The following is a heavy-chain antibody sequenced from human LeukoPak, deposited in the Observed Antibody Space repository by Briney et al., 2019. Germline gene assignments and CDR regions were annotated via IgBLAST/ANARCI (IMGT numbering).Heavy chain of an antibody. CDR3: ARASNLLPGFDY. D-gene: IGHD3-22*01. V-gene: IGHV4-30-4*01. CDR2: IYYSGST. J-gene: IGHJ4*02. CDR1: GGSISSSDHY. Sequence: SETLSLTCTVSGGSISSSDHYWSWIRQPPGKGLEWIGYIYYSGSTYYNPSLKSRVTISVDTSKIQFSLKVSSVTAADTAVYYCARASNLLPGFDYWAREPWSPSPQ.